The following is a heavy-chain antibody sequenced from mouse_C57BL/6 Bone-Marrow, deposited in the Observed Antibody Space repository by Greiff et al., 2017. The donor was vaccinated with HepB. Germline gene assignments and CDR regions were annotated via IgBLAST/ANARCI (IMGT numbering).Heavy chain of an antibody. CDR2: ILPGRGST. D-gene: IGHD2-4*01. V-gene: IGHV1-9*01. CDR3: ARGENDYEPDY. J-gene: IGHJ2*01. CDR1: GYTFTGYW. Sequence: QVQLQQSGAELMKPGASVKLSCKATGYTFTGYWIEWVKQRPGHGLEWIGEILPGRGSTNYNEKFKGKATFTADTSSNTAYMQLSSLTTEDSAIYYCARGENDYEPDYWGQGTTLTVSS.